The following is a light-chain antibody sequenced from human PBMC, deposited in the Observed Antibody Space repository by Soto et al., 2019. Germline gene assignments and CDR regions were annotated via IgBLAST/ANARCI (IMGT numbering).Light chain of an antibody. CDR2: AAS. V-gene: IGKV1-9*01. CDR1: QVISSS. CDR3: QQLNSYPPWT. J-gene: IGKJ1*01. Sequence: QLTQSPSSLSAAVRDLVTITCRCGQVISSSLPWYQQKPGKAPKLLIYAASTLQSGVPSRFSGSGSGTDFTLTISILQPEDFATYYCQQLNSYPPWTFGQGTKVDIK.